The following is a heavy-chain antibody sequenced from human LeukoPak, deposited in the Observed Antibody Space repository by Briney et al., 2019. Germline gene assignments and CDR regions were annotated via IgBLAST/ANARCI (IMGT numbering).Heavy chain of an antibody. Sequence: ASVKVSCKASGYTFTGYYMHWVRQAPGQGLEWMGWINPNSGGTNYAQKFQGRVTMTRDTSISTAYMELSRLRSDDTAVYYCARTYYDFWSGYPNDAFDIWGQGTMVTVSS. J-gene: IGHJ3*02. CDR3: ARTYYDFWSGYPNDAFDI. CDR1: GYTFTGYY. V-gene: IGHV1-2*02. CDR2: INPNSGGT. D-gene: IGHD3-3*01.